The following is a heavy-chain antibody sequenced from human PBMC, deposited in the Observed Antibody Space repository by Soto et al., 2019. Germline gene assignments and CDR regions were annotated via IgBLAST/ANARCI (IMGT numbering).Heavy chain of an antibody. CDR2: IIPIFGTA. V-gene: IGHV1-69*06. CDR3: ASGYYYGSGSYPSRYYYYYGMDV. D-gene: IGHD3-10*01. Sequence: SVKVSCKASGGTFSSYAISWVRQAPGQGLEWMGGIIPIFGTANYAQKFQGRVTITADKSTSTAYMELSSLRSEDTAVYYCASGYYYGSGSYPSRYYYYYGMDVWGQGITVTVS. CDR1: GGTFSSYA. J-gene: IGHJ6*02.